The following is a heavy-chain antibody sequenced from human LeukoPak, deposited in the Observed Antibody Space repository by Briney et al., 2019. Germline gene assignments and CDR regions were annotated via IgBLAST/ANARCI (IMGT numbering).Heavy chain of an antibody. CDR2: INPNSGGT. V-gene: IGHV1-2*02. Sequence: ASVKVSCKASGYTFTGYYMHWVRQAPGQGLEWMGWINPNSGGTNYAQKFQGRVTMTRDTSISTAYMELSRLRSDDTAVYYCARVNPTTSYYDFCSGYYEIDYWGQGTLVTVSS. CDR3: ARVNPTTSYYDFCSGYYEIDY. CDR1: GYTFTGYY. J-gene: IGHJ4*02. D-gene: IGHD3-3*01.